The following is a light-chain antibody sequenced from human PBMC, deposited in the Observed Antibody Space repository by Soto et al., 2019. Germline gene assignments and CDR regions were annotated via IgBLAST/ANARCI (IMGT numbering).Light chain of an antibody. CDR3: AIWDDGLSGVL. V-gene: IGLV1-47*01. J-gene: IGLJ2*01. Sequence: HSVLTQPPSASGTPGQRVSITCPGSDSNIGSNSVHWYQQVPGMAHKRLVYKSAQQPTAVPERFSGSKSVTSASLGISGLRAEDEAEYYCAIWDDGLSGVLFGGGTKLTVL. CDR2: KSA. CDR1: DSNIGSNS.